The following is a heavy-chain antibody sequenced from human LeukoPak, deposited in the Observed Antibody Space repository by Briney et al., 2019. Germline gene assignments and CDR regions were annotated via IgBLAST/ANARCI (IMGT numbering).Heavy chain of an antibody. V-gene: IGHV3-23*01. CDR1: GLTFSNYA. D-gene: IGHD4-23*01. Sequence: GGSLRLFCAASGLTFSNYAMSWVRRAPGKGLECVSVISGSGDSTYYADSVKGRFTISRDNSKNTVFLQMNSLRAEDTAVYYCAKEGLTTVVTPVDYFQHWGQGTLVTVSS. CDR3: AKEGLTTVVTPVDYFQH. CDR2: ISGSGDST. J-gene: IGHJ1*01.